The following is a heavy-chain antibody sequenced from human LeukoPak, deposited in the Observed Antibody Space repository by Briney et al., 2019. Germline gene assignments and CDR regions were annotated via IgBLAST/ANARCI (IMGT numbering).Heavy chain of an antibody. CDR3: ARDLGVVVVAATPGWFDP. Sequence: PGGSLRLSCAASGFTFSSYWMSWVRQAPGKGLEWVASIKQDGSEKYYVDSVKGRFTISRDNAKNSLYLQMNSLRAEDTAVYYCARDLGVVVVAATPGWFDPWGQGTLVTVSS. V-gene: IGHV3-7*01. CDR1: GFTFSSYW. CDR2: IKQDGSEK. D-gene: IGHD2-15*01. J-gene: IGHJ5*02.